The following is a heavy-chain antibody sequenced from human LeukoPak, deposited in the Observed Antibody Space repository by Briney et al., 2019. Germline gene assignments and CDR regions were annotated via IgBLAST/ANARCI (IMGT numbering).Heavy chain of an antibody. CDR1: GYTLTELS. CDR2: FDPEDGET. J-gene: IGHJ3*02. D-gene: IGHD2-21*01. V-gene: IGHV1-24*01. Sequence: ASVKVSCKVSGYTLTELSMHWVRQAPGKGLEWMGGFDPEDGETIYAQKFQGRVTMTEDTSTDTAYMELSSLRSEDTAVYYCATDIDGLDAFDIWGQGTMVTVSS. CDR3: ATDIDGLDAFDI.